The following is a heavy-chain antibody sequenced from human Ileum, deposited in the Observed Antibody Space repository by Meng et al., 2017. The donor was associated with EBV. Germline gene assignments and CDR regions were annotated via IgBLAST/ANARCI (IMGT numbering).Heavy chain of an antibody. Sequence: QVPLRVSGPGLVKPPETLSLTCTVSGDSLSSSRYYWDWIRQTPGKGLEWIGNFYFGGSTYYNPSLRSRVTISGDTSKNQFSLKLTSVTAADTAIYYCAREDSSGWFRVDYWGPGSLVTVSS. D-gene: IGHD6-19*01. J-gene: IGHJ4*02. CDR3: AREDSSGWFRVDY. V-gene: IGHV4-39*07. CDR2: FYFGGST. CDR1: GDSLSSSRYY.